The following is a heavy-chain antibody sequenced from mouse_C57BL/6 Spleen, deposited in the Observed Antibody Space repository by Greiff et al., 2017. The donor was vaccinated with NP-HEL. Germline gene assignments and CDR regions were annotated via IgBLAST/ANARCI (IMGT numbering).Heavy chain of an antibody. D-gene: IGHD2-4*01. CDR2: ISYDGSN. CDR1: GYSITSGYY. CDR3: AREGSTMITTRYFDY. J-gene: IGHJ2*01. Sequence: EVQLVESGPGLVKPSQSLSLTCSVTGYSITSGYYWNWIRQFPGNKLEWMGYISYDGSNNYNPSLKNRISITRDTSKNQFFLKLNSVTTEDTATYYCAREGSTMITTRYFDYWGQGTTPTVSS. V-gene: IGHV3-6*01.